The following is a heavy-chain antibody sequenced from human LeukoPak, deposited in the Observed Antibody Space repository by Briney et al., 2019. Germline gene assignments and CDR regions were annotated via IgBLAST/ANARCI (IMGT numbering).Heavy chain of an antibody. J-gene: IGHJ4*02. CDR1: GCTFSNAW. CDR2: SKSKTDGGTT. D-gene: IGHD3-10*01. V-gene: IGHV3-15*01. CDR3: TTGRDYGSGSYFPIY. Sequence: GGSLTLSCPASGCTFSNAWMSWVRQAPATGREWVGRSKSKTDGGTTDYAAPVKGRFTISRDDSKNTLYLQMNSLKTEDTAVYYCTTGRDYGSGSYFPIYWGQGTLVTVSS.